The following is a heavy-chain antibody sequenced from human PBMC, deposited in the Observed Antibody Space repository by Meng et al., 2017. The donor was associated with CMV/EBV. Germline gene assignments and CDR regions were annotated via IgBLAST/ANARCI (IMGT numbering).Heavy chain of an antibody. D-gene: IGHD3-3*01. CDR3: ARLGGVTIFGVVIPNWFDP. CDR2: IYSGGST. J-gene: IGHJ5*02. V-gene: IGHV3-53*01. Sequence: GESLKISCAASGFTVSSNYMSWVRQAPGKGLEWVSVIYSGGSTYYADSVKGRFTISRDNSKNTLYLQMNSLRAEDTAVYYCARLGGVTIFGVVIPNWFDPWGQGTLVTVSS. CDR1: GFTVSSNY.